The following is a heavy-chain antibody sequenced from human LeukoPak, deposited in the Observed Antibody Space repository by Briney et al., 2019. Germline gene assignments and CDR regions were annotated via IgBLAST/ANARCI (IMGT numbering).Heavy chain of an antibody. CDR3: ARGGGYVVSQGDY. Sequence: GRSLRLSCAASGFTFSSYGMHWVRQAPGKGLEWVAVISYDGSNKYYADSVKGRFTISRDNSKNTLYLQMNSLRAEDTAVYYCARGGGYVVSQGDYWGQGTLVTVSS. J-gene: IGHJ4*02. CDR1: GFTFSSYG. D-gene: IGHD5-12*01. V-gene: IGHV3-30*06. CDR2: ISYDGSNK.